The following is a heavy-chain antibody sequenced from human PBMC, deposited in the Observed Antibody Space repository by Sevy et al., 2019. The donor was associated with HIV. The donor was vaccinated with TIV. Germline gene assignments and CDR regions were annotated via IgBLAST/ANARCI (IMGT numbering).Heavy chain of an antibody. D-gene: IGHD2-21*01. CDR3: AKTGGRLLQAGYFDY. J-gene: IGHJ4*02. CDR1: GFTFSSYA. Sequence: GGSLRLSCAASGFTFSSYAMSWVRQAPGKGLEWVSTISGSGGSTCYAYSVKGRFTISRDRSKNTLFLQMNSLRVEDTAVYYCAKTGGRLLQAGYFDYWGQGTLVTVPS. V-gene: IGHV3-23*01. CDR2: ISGSGGST.